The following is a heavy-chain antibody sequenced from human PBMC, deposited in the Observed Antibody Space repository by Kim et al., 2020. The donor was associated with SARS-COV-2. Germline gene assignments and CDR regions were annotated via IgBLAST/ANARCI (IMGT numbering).Heavy chain of an antibody. CDR1: GGSISSYY. CDR3: ASTYYYDSSGYYNDAFDI. D-gene: IGHD3-22*01. V-gene: IGHV4-59*01. CDR2: IYYSGST. J-gene: IGHJ3*02. Sequence: SETLSLTCTVSGGSISSYYWSWIRQPPGKGLEWIGYIYYSGSTNYNPSLKSRVTISVDTSKNQFSLKLSSVTAADTAVYYCASTYYYDSSGYYNDAFDIWGQGTMVTVSS.